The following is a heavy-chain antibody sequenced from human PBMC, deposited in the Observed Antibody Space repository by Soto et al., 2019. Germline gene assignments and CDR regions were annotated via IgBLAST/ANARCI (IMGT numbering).Heavy chain of an antibody. CDR3: ASLIPYYDFWSGSADV. J-gene: IGHJ6*04. V-gene: IGHV3-48*01. Sequence: EVQLVESGGGLVQPGGSLRLSCAASGFTFSSYSMNWVRQAPGKGLEWVSYISSSSSTIYYADSVKGRFTSSRDNAKNSLYLQMNSLRAEDTAVYYCASLIPYYDFWSGSADVWGKGTTVTVSS. D-gene: IGHD3-3*01. CDR2: ISSSSSTI. CDR1: GFTFSSYS.